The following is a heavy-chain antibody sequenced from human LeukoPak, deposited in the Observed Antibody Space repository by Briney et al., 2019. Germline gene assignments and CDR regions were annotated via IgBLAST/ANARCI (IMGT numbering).Heavy chain of an antibody. D-gene: IGHD3-22*01. CDR1: GYSFTSYW. V-gene: IGHV5-51*01. CDR2: IYPGDSDT. CDR3: ASQGDSSGYYYLPFDY. Sequence: PGESLKISCKGSGYSFTSYWIGWVRQMPGKGLEWMGIIYPGDSDTRYSPSFQGQVTISADKSISTAYQQWSSLKASDTAMYYCASQGDSSGYYYLPFDYWGQGTLVTVSS. J-gene: IGHJ4*02.